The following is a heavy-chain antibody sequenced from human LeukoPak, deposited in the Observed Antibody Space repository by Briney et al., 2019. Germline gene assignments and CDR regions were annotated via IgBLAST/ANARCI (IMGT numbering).Heavy chain of an antibody. CDR3: AREAAIVVATKGDEYFQH. V-gene: IGHV3-11*01. Sequence: PGGSLRLSCAASGFTFSDYYMSWIRQAPGKGLEWVSYISSSGSTIYYADSVKGRFTISRDNAKNSLYLQMNSLRAEDTAVYYCAREAAIVVATKGDEYFQHWGQGTLVTVSS. CDR2: ISSSGSTI. D-gene: IGHD2-21*02. J-gene: IGHJ1*01. CDR1: GFTFSDYY.